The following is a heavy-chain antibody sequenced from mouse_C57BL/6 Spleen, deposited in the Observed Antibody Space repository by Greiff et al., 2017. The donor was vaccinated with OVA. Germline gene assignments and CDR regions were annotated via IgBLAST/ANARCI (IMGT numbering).Heavy chain of an antibody. Sequence: QVQLQQSGAELARPGASVKLSCKASGYTFTSYGISWVKQRTGQGLEWIGEIYPRSGNTYYNEKFKGKATLTADKSSSTAYMELRSLTSEDSAVYFCARSITTVVAQTGTYYFDYWGQGTTLTVAS. CDR1: GYTFTSYG. V-gene: IGHV1-81*01. D-gene: IGHD1-1*01. CDR2: IYPRSGNT. J-gene: IGHJ2*01. CDR3: ARSITTVVAQTGTYYFDY.